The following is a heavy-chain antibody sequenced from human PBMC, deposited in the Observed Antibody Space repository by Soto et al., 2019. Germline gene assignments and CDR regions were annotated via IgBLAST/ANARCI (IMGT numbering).Heavy chain of an antibody. CDR2: IYYSGST. Sequence: SETLSLTCTVSGSSISSGDYYWSWIRQPPGKGLGWIGYIYYSGSTYYNPSLKSRVTISVDTSKNQFSLKLSSVTAADTAVYYCARVRIPNYYDSSGGDYYGMDVWGQGTTVTVSS. D-gene: IGHD3-22*01. V-gene: IGHV4-30-4*01. J-gene: IGHJ6*02. CDR3: ARVRIPNYYDSSGGDYYGMDV. CDR1: GSSISSGDYY.